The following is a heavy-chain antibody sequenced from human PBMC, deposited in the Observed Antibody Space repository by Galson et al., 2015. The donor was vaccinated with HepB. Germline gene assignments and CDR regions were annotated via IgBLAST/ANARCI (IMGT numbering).Heavy chain of an antibody. CDR2: INPNSGGT. Sequence: SVKVSCKASGYTFTGYYMHWVRQAPGQGLEWMGWINPNSGGTNYAQKFQGRVTMTRDTSISTAYMELSRLRSDDTAVYYCARDHSGYYYGSGSYYKSQDWYFDLWGRGTLVTVSS. J-gene: IGHJ2*01. CDR3: ARDHSGYYYGSGSYYKSQDWYFDL. D-gene: IGHD3-10*01. CDR1: GYTFTGYY. V-gene: IGHV1-2*02.